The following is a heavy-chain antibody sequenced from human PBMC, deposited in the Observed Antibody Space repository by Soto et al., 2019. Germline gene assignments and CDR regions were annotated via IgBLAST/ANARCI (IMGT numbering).Heavy chain of an antibody. CDR2: ISSSGSTI. V-gene: IGHV3-48*03. Sequence: GGSLRLSCAASGFTFSSYEMNWVRQAPGKGLEWVSYISSSGSTIYYADSVKGRFTISRDNAKNSLYLQMSSLRAEDTAVYYCASGVGATAHFDYWGQGTLVTVSS. CDR3: ASGVGATAHFDY. CDR1: GFTFSSYE. J-gene: IGHJ4*02. D-gene: IGHD1-26*01.